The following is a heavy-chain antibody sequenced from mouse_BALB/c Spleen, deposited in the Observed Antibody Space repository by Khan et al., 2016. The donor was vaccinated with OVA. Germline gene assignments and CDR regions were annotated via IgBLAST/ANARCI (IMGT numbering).Heavy chain of an antibody. CDR2: IWSGGST. J-gene: IGHJ3*01. CDR1: GFSLTTYG. Sequence: QVQLKESGPGLVQPSQSLYITCTVSGFSLTTYGVHWVRQSPGKGLEWLGVIWSGGSTDYNAAFISRLSISKDNSKSQVFFKMNSLQANDTAIYYWSRNYDYDEGLAYWGQGTLVTVSA. CDR3: SRNYDYDEGLAY. V-gene: IGHV2-2*02. D-gene: IGHD2-4*01.